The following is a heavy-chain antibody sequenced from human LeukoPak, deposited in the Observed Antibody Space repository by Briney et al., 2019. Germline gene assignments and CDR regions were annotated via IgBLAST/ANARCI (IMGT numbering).Heavy chain of an antibody. CDR2: INWNGGST. J-gene: IGHJ4*02. CDR1: GSTFDDHG. Sequence: GGSLRLSCAASGSTFDDHGMSSVRQVPGKGLEWVAGINWNGGSTGYADSVKGRFTISRDNAKNSLFLQMNSLRAEDTALYYCAMGDSSGWYFDYWGQGTLVTVSS. V-gene: IGHV3-20*04. D-gene: IGHD6-19*01. CDR3: AMGDSSGWYFDY.